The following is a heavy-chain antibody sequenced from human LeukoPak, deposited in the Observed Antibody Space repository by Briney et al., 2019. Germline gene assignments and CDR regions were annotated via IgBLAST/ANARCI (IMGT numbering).Heavy chain of an antibody. CDR2: ISSSSFFI. CDR3: ACLRGPSDY. Sequence: GGSLRLSCVASGFTFSTYTMNWVRQAPGKGLEWVSSISSSSFFISYADSVKGRFTISRDNAKNSLYLQMNSLRADDTAVYFCACLRGPSDYWGQGTQVTVSS. CDR1: GFTFSTYT. J-gene: IGHJ4*02. D-gene: IGHD4-17*01. V-gene: IGHV3-21*01.